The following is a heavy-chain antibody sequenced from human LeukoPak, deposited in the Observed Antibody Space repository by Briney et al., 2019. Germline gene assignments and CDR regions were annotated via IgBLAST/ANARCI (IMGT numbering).Heavy chain of an antibody. D-gene: IGHD2-8*02. CDR1: GYTFTVYY. CDR3: ARLVDRPKAFDI. Sequence: ASVTVSCKASGYTFTVYYMHWVRQAPGQGLEWMGWINPNSGGTNYAQKFQGRVTMTRDTSISTAYMELSRLRSDDTAVYYCARLVDRPKAFDIWGQGTMVTVSS. V-gene: IGHV1-2*02. J-gene: IGHJ3*02. CDR2: INPNSGGT.